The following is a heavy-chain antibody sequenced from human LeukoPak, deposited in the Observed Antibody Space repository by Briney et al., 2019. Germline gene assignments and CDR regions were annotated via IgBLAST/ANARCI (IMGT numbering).Heavy chain of an antibody. CDR3: ARDFGNYGDWGY. CDR2: ISYDGSNK. D-gene: IGHD4-17*01. J-gene: IGHJ4*02. V-gene: IGHV3-30*19. Sequence: PGGSLRLSCAASGFTFSSYGMHWVRQAPGKGLEWVAVISYDGSNKYYADSVKGRFTISRDNSKNTLYLQMNSLRAEDTAVYYCARDFGNYGDWGYWGQGTLVTVSS. CDR1: GFTFSSYG.